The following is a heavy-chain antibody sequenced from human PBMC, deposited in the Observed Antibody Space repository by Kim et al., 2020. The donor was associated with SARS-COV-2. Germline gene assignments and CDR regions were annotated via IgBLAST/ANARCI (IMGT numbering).Heavy chain of an antibody. V-gene: IGHV4-31*02. Sequence: SLKSRVNISVDTSKNQCSLKLSSVTAADTAMYYCARTRITMIVVVTHFDYWGQGTLVTVSS. D-gene: IGHD3-22*01. CDR3: ARTRITMIVVVTHFDY. J-gene: IGHJ4*02.